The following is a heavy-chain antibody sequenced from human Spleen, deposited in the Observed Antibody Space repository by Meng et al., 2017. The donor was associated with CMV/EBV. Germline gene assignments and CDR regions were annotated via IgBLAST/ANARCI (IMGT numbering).Heavy chain of an antibody. CDR1: GYTFTSYG. CDR2: ISAYNGNT. V-gene: IGHV1-18*01. J-gene: IGHJ6*02. CDR3: ARVGRYGSGTYYPYAMDV. Sequence: ASVKVSCKASGYTFTSYGISWVRQAPGQGLEWMGWISAYNGNTNYAQKLQGRVTMTTDTSTSTAYMELRSLRSDDTAVYYCARVGRYGSGTYYPYAMDVWGQGTTVTVSS. D-gene: IGHD3-10*01.